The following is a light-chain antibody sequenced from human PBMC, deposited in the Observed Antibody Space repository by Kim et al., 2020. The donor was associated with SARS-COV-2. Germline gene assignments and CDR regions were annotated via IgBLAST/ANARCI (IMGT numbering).Light chain of an antibody. CDR2: SNG. V-gene: IGLV1-40*01. CDR1: SSNIGAGYD. CDR3: QSYDSSLSGSV. J-gene: IGLJ2*01. Sequence: QSVLTQPPSVSGAPGQTVTVSCIGSSSNIGAGYDVHWYQHLPTTAPKLLIYSNGNRPSGVPDRFSGSKSGTSASLAITGLQAEDEADYYCQSYDSSLSGSVFGGGTQLTVL.